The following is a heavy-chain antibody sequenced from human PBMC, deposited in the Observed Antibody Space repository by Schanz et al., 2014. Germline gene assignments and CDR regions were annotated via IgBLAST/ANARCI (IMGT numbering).Heavy chain of an antibody. CDR2: ISNDGSIK. Sequence: QLVGSGGGLIQPGGSLRLSCAASGFIFSNYGMHWVRQAPGKGLEWVALISNDGSIKYYADSVEGRFTISRDNSRNTLYLQMNSLRTEDTAVYYCASPSGYSDYGTYFDFWGQGTLVNVSS. CDR1: GFIFSNYG. CDR3: ASPSGYSDYGTYFDF. V-gene: IGHV3-30*19. D-gene: IGHD5-12*01. J-gene: IGHJ4*02.